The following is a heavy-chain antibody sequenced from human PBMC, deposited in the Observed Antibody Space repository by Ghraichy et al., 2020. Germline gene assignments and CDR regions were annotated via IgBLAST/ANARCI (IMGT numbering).Heavy chain of an antibody. CDR2: IKQDGSEK. J-gene: IGHJ6*02. V-gene: IGHV3-7*01. CDR3: ARVDSSSWYNIGGYYYGMDV. CDR1: GFTFSSYW. Sequence: GGSLRLSCAASGFTFSSYWMSWVRQAPGKGLEWVANIKQDGSEKYYVDSVKGRFTISRDNAKNSLYLQMNSLRAEDTAVYYCARVDSSSWYNIGGYYYGMDVWGQGTTVTVSS. D-gene: IGHD6-13*01.